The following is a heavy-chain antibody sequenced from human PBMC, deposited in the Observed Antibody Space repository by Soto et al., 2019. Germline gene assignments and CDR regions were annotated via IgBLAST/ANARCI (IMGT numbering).Heavy chain of an antibody. D-gene: IGHD3-9*01. CDR1: GFTFSSYS. CDR2: ISSSSSTI. CDR3: ARDLYDILTGYYPHAFDI. Sequence: GGSLRLSCAASGFTFSSYSMNWVRQAPGKGLEWASYISSSSSTIYYADSVKGRFTISRDNAKNSLYLQMNSLRDEDTAVYYCARDLYDILTGYYPHAFDIWGQGTMVTVSS. V-gene: IGHV3-48*02. J-gene: IGHJ3*02.